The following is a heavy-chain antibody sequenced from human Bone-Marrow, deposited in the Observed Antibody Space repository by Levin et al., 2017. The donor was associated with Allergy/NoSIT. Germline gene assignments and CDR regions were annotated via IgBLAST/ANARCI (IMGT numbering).Heavy chain of an antibody. D-gene: IGHD5-18*01. Sequence: ASVKVSCKASGYTFANHGLSWVRQAPGQGLEWMGWISAYSGHTEYEQKFQDRVTLSTDTSTTTAFMELRSLRYGDTAVYYCAREDTARDFDYWGQGTLVTVSS. J-gene: IGHJ4*02. CDR2: ISAYSGHT. CDR1: GYTFANHG. CDR3: AREDTARDFDY. V-gene: IGHV1-18*01.